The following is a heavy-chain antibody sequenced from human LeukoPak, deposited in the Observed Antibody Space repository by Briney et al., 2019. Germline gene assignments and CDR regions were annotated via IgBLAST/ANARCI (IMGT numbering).Heavy chain of an antibody. CDR1: GYSFTSYW. Sequence: HGESLKISCKGSGYSFTSYWIGWVRQMPGKGLEWMGIIYPGDSDTRYSPSFQGQVTISADKSISTAYLQWSSLKASDTAMYYCARLTGGYSSGWSGGEYWGQGTLVTVSS. CDR3: ARLTGGYSSGWSGGEY. J-gene: IGHJ4*02. V-gene: IGHV5-51*01. CDR2: IYPGDSDT. D-gene: IGHD6-19*01.